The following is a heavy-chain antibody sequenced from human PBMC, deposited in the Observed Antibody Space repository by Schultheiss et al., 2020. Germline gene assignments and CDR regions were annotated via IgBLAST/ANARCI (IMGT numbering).Heavy chain of an antibody. J-gene: IGHJ4*02. Sequence: SETLSLTCTVSGGSISSSSYYWSWVRQPPGKGLEWIGEIYHSGSTNYNPSLKSRVTISVDKSKNQFSLKLSSVTAEDTAVYYCAKDTSWVAGTWFDYWGQGTLVTVSS. V-gene: IGHV4-39*07. CDR3: AKDTSWVAGTWFDY. CDR1: GGSISSSSYY. D-gene: IGHD6-19*01. CDR2: IYHSGST.